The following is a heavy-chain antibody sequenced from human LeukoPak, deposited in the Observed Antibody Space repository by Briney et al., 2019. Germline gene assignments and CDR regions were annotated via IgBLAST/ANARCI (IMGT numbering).Heavy chain of an antibody. V-gene: IGHV3-30*04. J-gene: IGHJ4*02. CDR1: GFTFSSYA. CDR2: ISYDGSNK. D-gene: IGHD6-19*01. CDR3: ARGRGTNRIAVAKEFDY. Sequence: GGSLRLSCAASGFTFSSYAMHWVRQAPGKGLEWVAVISYDGSNKYYADSVKGRFTISRDNSKNTLYLQMNSLRAEDTAVYYCARGRGTNRIAVAKEFDYWGQGTLVTVSS.